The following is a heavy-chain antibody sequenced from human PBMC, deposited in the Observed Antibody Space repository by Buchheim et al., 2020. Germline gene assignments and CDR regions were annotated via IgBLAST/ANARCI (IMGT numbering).Heavy chain of an antibody. V-gene: IGHV3-48*03. Sequence: EVQLVESGGGLVQPGGSLRLSCVASGFTFSSFEMNWVRRAPGKGPEWVSQISSSVTAIYYVDSLEGRFTISRANAKNSLYLQMNSLRAKDTAVYYCARGDYYFDYWGRGTL. CDR1: GFTFSSFE. CDR3: ARGDYYFDY. CDR2: ISSSVTAI. J-gene: IGHJ4*02. D-gene: IGHD2-21*01.